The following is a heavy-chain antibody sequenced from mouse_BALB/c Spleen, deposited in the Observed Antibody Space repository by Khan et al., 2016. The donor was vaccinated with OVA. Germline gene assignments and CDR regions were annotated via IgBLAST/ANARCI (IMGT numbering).Heavy chain of an antibody. D-gene: IGHD1-3*01. J-gene: IGHJ3*01. CDR3: AMVSGNSRFAY. CDR1: GYTFTDFA. CDR2: ISTYYGDA. Sequence: QVRLQQSGAELVRPGVSVKISCKGSGYTFTDFAMHWVKQSHAKSLEWLGVISTYYGDADYNQKFKGKATMTVDKSSSTAYMELARLTSEDSAIYYCAMVSGNSRFAYWGQGTLVTVSA. V-gene: IGHV1S137*01.